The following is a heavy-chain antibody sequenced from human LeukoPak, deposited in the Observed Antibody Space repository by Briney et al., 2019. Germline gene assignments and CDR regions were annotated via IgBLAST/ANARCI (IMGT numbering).Heavy chain of an antibody. J-gene: IGHJ4*02. CDR2: ISSSSSYI. Sequence: GGSLRLSCAASGFTFSSYWMSWVRQAPGKGLEWVSSISSSSSYIYYADSVKGRFTISRDNAKNSLYLQMNSLRAEDTAVYYCARDRGHYYDFWSGYDYWGQGTLVTVSS. CDR3: ARDRGHYYDFWSGYDY. D-gene: IGHD3-3*01. CDR1: GFTFSSYW. V-gene: IGHV3-21*01.